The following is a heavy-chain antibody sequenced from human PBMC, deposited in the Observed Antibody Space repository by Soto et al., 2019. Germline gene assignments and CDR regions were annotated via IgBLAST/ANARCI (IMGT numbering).Heavy chain of an antibody. D-gene: IGHD3-22*01. Sequence: QVQLVQSGAEVKKPGSSVKVSCKASGGTFSSYISWVRQGPAQGLEWMGRIIPNLGRANYAQKFQGRVTITANKSASTAYMELSSLRSEGTAVYYCARLLYYASSGYTVDYWGQGTLVTVSS. J-gene: IGHJ4*02. CDR1: GGTFSSY. V-gene: IGHV1-69*02. CDR2: IIPNLGRA. CDR3: ARLLYYASSGYTVDY.